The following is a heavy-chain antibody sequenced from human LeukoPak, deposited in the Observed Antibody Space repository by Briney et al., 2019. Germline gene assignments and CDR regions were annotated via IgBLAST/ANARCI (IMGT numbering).Heavy chain of an antibody. CDR3: AREKPWGLVDAFDI. D-gene: IGHD3/OR15-3a*01. CDR1: GFTFSNYW. J-gene: IGHJ3*02. V-gene: IGHV3-74*01. CDR2: INSDGSTT. Sequence: GGSLRLSCAASGFTFSNYWMHWVRQAPGKGLVWVSRINSDGSTTNYADSVKGRFTISRDNSKNTLYLQMNSLRAEDTAVYYCAREKPWGLVDAFDIWGQGTMVTVSS.